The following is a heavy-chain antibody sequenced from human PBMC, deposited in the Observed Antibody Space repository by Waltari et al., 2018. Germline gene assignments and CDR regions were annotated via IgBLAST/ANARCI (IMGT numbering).Heavy chain of an antibody. D-gene: IGHD2-2*01. CDR2: IKSKTDGGTT. CDR3: ARAQGDIVIVPGSRTDYYYGMDV. V-gene: IGHV3-15*07. CDR1: GFTFSNAW. J-gene: IGHJ6*02. Sequence: EVQLVESGGGLVKPGGSLRLSCAASGFTFSNAWMNWVRQAPGKGLEWVGRIKSKTDGGTTDYAAPVKGRFTISRDDSKNTLYLQMNSLKTEDTAVYYCARAQGDIVIVPGSRTDYYYGMDVWGRGTTVTVSS.